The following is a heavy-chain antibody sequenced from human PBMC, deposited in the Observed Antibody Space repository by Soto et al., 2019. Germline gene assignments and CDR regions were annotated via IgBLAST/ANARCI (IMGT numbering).Heavy chain of an antibody. V-gene: IGHV4-59*01. D-gene: IGHD7-27*01. CDR3: ARLGIFLDY. Sequence: QVQLQESGPGLVKPSETLSLTCTVSVGSISSYYWSWIRQPPGKGLEWIGYIYYSGSTNYNPSLKSRVTISVDTSKNQFSLKLSSVTAADTAVYYCARLGIFLDYWGQGTLVTVSS. J-gene: IGHJ4*02. CDR2: IYYSGST. CDR1: VGSISSYY.